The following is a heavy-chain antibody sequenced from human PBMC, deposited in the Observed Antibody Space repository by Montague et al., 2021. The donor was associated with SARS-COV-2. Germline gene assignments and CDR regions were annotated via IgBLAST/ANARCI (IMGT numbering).Heavy chain of an antibody. CDR1: GFSLSTSGMC. V-gene: IGHV2-70*11. D-gene: IGHD3-9*01. J-gene: IGHJ4*02. CDR2: IDWDDDK. Sequence: PALVKPTQTLTLTCTFSGFSLSTSGMCVSWIRQPPGKALEWLARIDWDDDKYYSTSLKTRLTISKDTSKNQVVLTMTNMDPVDTATYYCARTFYDILTGYSEWGFDLWGQGTLVTVSS. CDR3: ARTFYDILTGYSEWGFDL.